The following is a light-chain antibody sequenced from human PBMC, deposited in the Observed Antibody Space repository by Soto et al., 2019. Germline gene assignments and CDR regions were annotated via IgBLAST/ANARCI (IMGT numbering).Light chain of an antibody. J-gene: IGLJ2*01. CDR1: SSDVGGYNY. Sequence: QSVLTQPASVSGSPGQSITISCTGTSSDVGGYNYVSWYQQHPGKAPKLMIYDVSNRPSGVSNRFSGSKPGNTASLTISGLQAEDEADYYCSSYTSSSTLEEVVFGGGTKLTVL. CDR3: SSYTSSSTLEEVV. V-gene: IGLV2-14*01. CDR2: DVS.